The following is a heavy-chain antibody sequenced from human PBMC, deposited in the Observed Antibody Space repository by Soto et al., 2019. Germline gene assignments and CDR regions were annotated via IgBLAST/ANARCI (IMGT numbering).Heavy chain of an antibody. CDR3: ARSGVTGIVIPSHWFDP. Sequence: SETLSLTCTVSGDSIGGVGYWSWIRQFPGRGLEWIGCISSSGSTYYNPALNNRISLSLDTSQNQFSLKLLSVTAAYTAIYYCARSGVTGIVIPSHWFDPWGQGTLVTVSS. D-gene: IGHD2-21*02. V-gene: IGHV4-31*03. CDR2: ISSSGST. CDR1: GDSIGGVGY. J-gene: IGHJ5*02.